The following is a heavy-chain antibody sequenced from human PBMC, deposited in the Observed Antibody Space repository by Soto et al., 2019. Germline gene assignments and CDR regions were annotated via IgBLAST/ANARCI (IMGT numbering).Heavy chain of an antibody. J-gene: IGHJ6*02. CDR2: INPNSGGT. Sequence: ASVKVSCKASGYTFTGYYMHWVRQAPGQGLEWMGWINPNSGGTNYAQKFQGWVTMTRDTSISTAYMELSRLRSDDTAVYYCARAHGNRGWYFQDWGQGNTVTVS. D-gene: IGHD6-19*01. V-gene: IGHV1-2*04. CDR1: GYTFTGYY. CDR3: ARAHGNRGWYFQD.